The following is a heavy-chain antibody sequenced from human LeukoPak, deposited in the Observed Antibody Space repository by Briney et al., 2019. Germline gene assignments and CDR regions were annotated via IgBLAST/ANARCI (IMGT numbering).Heavy chain of an antibody. CDR1: GGSFSGYY. CDR3: ARDGRRPRITIFGVVIRGVLDY. D-gene: IGHD3-3*01. J-gene: IGHJ4*02. V-gene: IGHV4-34*01. Sequence: SETLSLTCAVYGGSFSGYYWSWIRQPPGKGLEWIGEINHSGSTNYNPSLKSRVTISVDTSKNQFSLKLSSVTAADTAAYYCARDGRRPRITIFGVVIRGVLDYWGQGTLVTVSS. CDR2: INHSGST.